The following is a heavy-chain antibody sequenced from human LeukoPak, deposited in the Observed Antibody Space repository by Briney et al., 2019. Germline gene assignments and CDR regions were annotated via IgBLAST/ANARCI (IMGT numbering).Heavy chain of an antibody. Sequence: GGSLRLSCAASGFTFSSYAMSWVRQAPGKGLEWVSAISGSGGSTYYADSVKGRFTISRDNSKNTLYLQMNSLRAEDTGVYYCAKCGWSGYSYGFGDAAFDIWGQGTMVTVSS. CDR3: AKCGWSGYSYGFGDAAFDI. V-gene: IGHV3-23*01. CDR2: ISGSGGST. D-gene: IGHD5-18*01. J-gene: IGHJ3*02. CDR1: GFTFSSYA.